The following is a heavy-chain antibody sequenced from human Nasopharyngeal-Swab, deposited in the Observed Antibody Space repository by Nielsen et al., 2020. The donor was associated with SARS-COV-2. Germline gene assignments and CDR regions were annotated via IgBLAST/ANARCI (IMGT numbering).Heavy chain of an antibody. Sequence: ASVKVSCKASGYTFTSYGISWVRQAPGQGLEWMGWISVYNGNTNYAQKLQGRVTMTTDTSTSTAYMELRSLRSDDTAVYYCARCEYYDFWSGYSDRPFDYWGQGTLVTVSS. CDR2: ISVYNGNT. D-gene: IGHD3-3*01. CDR3: ARCEYYDFWSGYSDRPFDY. V-gene: IGHV1-18*01. CDR1: GYTFTSYG. J-gene: IGHJ4*02.